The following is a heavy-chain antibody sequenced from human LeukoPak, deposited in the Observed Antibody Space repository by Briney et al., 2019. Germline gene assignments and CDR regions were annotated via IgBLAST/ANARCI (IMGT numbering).Heavy chain of an antibody. CDR2: ISYSGRT. CDR3: ARGGDSSGYEGRFDP. CDR1: GGSFGSSPYY. D-gene: IGHD3-22*01. V-gene: IGHV4-39*07. Sequence: SETLSLTCTVSGGSFGSSPYYWGWIRQPPGKGLEYIGIISYSGRTYYSPSLKSRLTISLDTSKNQFSLKLSSVTAADTAVYYCARGGDSSGYEGRFDPWGQGTLVTVSS. J-gene: IGHJ5*02.